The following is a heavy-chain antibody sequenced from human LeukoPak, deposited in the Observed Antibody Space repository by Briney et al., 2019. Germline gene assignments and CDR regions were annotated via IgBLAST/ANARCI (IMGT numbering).Heavy chain of an antibody. Sequence: PGGSLRLSCAASGFTFSSYWMSWVRQAPGKGLEWVANIKQDGSEEYYVDSVKGRFTISRDNAKNSLYLQMNSLRAEDTAVYYCARTNGADAFDIWGQGTMVTVSS. D-gene: IGHD1-26*01. CDR1: GFTFSSYW. CDR3: ARTNGADAFDI. J-gene: IGHJ3*02. CDR2: IKQDGSEE. V-gene: IGHV3-7*01.